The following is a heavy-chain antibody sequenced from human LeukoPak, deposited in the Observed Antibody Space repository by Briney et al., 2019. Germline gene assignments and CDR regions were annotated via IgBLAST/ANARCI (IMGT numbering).Heavy chain of an antibody. CDR2: IYYSGST. Sequence: SETLSLTCTVSGGSISSYYWSWIRQPPGKGLEWIGYIYYSGSTNYNPSLKSRVTISVDTSKNQFSLKLSSVTAADTAVYYCARTAPGFWFGEFGWFDPWGQGTLVTVSS. J-gene: IGHJ5*02. V-gene: IGHV4-59*01. D-gene: IGHD3-10*01. CDR1: GGSISSYY. CDR3: ARTAPGFWFGEFGWFDP.